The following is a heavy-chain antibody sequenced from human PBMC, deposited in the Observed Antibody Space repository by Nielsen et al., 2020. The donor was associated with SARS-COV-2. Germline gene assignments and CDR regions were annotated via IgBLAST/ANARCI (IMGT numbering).Heavy chain of an antibody. CDR2: ISGSGEKT. Sequence: GESLKISCAASGFTFKNYAMSWVRQAPGKGLEWVSAISGSGEKTYYTDAVRGRFTISRENADNSLYLQMNSLRVGDTAVYYCARLPHGYSYGRYYYHGLDVWGQGTTVTVS. J-gene: IGHJ6*02. D-gene: IGHD5-18*01. CDR1: GFTFKNYA. CDR3: ARLPHGYSYGRYYYHGLDV. V-gene: IGHV3-23*01.